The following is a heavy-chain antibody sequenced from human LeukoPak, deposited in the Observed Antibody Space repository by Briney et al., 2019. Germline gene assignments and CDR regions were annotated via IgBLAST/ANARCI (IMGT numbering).Heavy chain of an antibody. CDR1: GFTFSSYW. V-gene: IGHV3-7*01. Sequence: QPGGSLRLSCAASGFTFSSYWMSWVRPAPGKGLEWVANIKQDGSEKYYVDSVKGRFTVSRDNTKNSLYLQMNSLRVEDTAVYYCQSDYYRHYFDYWGQGTLVTVSS. J-gene: IGHJ4*02. CDR2: IKQDGSEK. CDR3: QSDYYRHYFDY. D-gene: IGHD3-10*01.